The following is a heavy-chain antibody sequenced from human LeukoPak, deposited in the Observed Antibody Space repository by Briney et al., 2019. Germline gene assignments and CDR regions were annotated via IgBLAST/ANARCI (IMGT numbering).Heavy chain of an antibody. J-gene: IGHJ3*02. D-gene: IGHD3-22*01. CDR2: IYHSGST. CDR1: GGSISSGGYS. V-gene: IGHV4-30-2*01. Sequence: SETLSLTCAVSGGSISSGGYSWSWIRQPPGKGLEWIGYIYHSGSTYYNPSLKSRVTISVDRSKNRFSLKLSSVTAADTAVYYCARSTYYYDSSGDNDAFDIWGQGTMVTVSS. CDR3: ARSTYYYDSSGDNDAFDI.